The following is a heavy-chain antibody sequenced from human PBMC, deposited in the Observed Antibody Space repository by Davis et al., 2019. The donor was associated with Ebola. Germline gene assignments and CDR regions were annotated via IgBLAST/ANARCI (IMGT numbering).Heavy chain of an antibody. CDR3: ARGLAVAGTTPRGPWDYYYGMDV. V-gene: IGHV3-7*01. J-gene: IGHJ6*02. D-gene: IGHD6-19*01. Sequence: GGSLRLSCAASKFTLSSYWMSWVRQAPGKGLEWVATIENDGSKKYYMDSVKGRFTISRDNSKNTLYLQMNSLRAEDTAVYYCARGLAVAGTTPRGPWDYYYGMDVWGQGTTVTVSS. CDR1: KFTLSSYW. CDR2: IENDGSKK.